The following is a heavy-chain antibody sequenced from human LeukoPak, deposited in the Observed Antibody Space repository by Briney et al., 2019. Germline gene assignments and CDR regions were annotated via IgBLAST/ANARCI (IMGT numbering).Heavy chain of an antibody. V-gene: IGHV4-59*08. CDR1: GGSISSYY. Sequence: SETLSLTCNVSGGSISSYYWSWIRQPPGKGLEWIGYIYYSGRTNYNPSLKSRVTISVDTSKNQFSLKLSSVTAADTAVYYCARATIYAAAGNWFDPWGQGTLVTVSS. J-gene: IGHJ5*02. D-gene: IGHD6-13*01. CDR3: ARATIYAAAGNWFDP. CDR2: IYYSGRT.